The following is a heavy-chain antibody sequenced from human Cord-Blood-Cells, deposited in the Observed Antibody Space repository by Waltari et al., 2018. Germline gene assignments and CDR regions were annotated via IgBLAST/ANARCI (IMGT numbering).Heavy chain of an antibody. Sequence: QVQLVQSGAEVKKPGSSVKVSCKASGGTFSSYAISWVRQAPGQGLEWMGGIIPIFGTANYGHKFQGRVTSTADESTGTAYSELSCLRSEDTAVYDCAREYSSSPDAFDIWGQGTMVTVSS. CDR3: AREYSSSPDAFDI. CDR2: IIPIFGTA. J-gene: IGHJ3*02. V-gene: IGHV1-69*01. D-gene: IGHD6-6*01. CDR1: GGTFSSYA.